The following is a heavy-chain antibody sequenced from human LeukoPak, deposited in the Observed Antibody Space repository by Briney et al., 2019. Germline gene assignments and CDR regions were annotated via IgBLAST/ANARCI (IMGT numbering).Heavy chain of an antibody. Sequence: ASVKVSCKASGYTFTNYGISWVRQTPGQGLEWLAWINGYKGDTNHAQKPQGGATMTTDTATNTAFMELRSRTSDDAAVYYCARDRQSSSISYFDYWGQGTLVTVSS. CDR1: GYTFTNYG. J-gene: IGHJ4*02. CDR2: INGYKGDT. V-gene: IGHV1-18*01. CDR3: ARDRQSSSISYFDY. D-gene: IGHD6-6*01.